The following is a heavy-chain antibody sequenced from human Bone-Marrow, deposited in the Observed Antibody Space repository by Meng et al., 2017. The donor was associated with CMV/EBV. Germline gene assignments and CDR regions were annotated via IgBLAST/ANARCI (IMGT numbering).Heavy chain of an antibody. D-gene: IGHD3-3*01. CDR1: GYTFTSYG. V-gene: IGHV1-18*01. Sequence: SVKVSCKASGYTFTSYGISWVRQAPGQGLEWMGWISAYNGNTNYAQKLQGRVTMTTDTSTSTAYMELRSLRSDDTAVYYCARDRYYDPSGNYYYYYGMDVWGQGTTVTVSS. J-gene: IGHJ6*02. CDR3: ARDRYYDPSGNYYYYYGMDV. CDR2: ISAYNGNT.